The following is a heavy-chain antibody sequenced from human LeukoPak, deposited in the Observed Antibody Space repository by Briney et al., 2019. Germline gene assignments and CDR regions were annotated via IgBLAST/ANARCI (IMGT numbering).Heavy chain of an antibody. CDR3: AKGPRYSGSYPPDY. Sequence: GGSLRLSCAASGFTFSSYAMSWVRQAPGKGLEWVSAISGSGGSTHYADSVKGRFTISRDNSKNTLYLQMNSLRAEDTAVYYCAKGPRYSGSYPPDYWGQGTLVTVSS. D-gene: IGHD1-26*01. J-gene: IGHJ4*02. CDR1: GFTFSSYA. CDR2: ISGSGGST. V-gene: IGHV3-23*01.